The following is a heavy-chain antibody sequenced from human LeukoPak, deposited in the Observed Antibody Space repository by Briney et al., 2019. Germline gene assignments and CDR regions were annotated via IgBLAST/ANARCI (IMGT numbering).Heavy chain of an antibody. CDR3: ARVLGSYYGSGSYPYYFDY. J-gene: IGHJ4*02. V-gene: IGHV1-46*01. CDR1: GYTFTSYY. D-gene: IGHD3-10*01. CDR2: INPSGGST. Sequence: ASVKVSCKASGYTFTSYYMHWVRQAPGQGLEWMGIINPSGGSTSYAQKFQGRVTMTRDTSTSTVYMELSSLRSEDTAVYYCARVLGSYYGSGSYPYYFDYWGQGTLVTVSS.